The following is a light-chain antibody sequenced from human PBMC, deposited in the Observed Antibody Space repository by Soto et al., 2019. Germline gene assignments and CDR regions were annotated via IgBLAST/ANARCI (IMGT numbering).Light chain of an antibody. CDR2: DAS. J-gene: IGKJ3*01. V-gene: IGKV1-5*01. Sequence: IKMTLSPVTVSASEGDRVTIACRASQSINTWLAWYQQKPGKAPKLLIYDASTVESGVPSRFSGSGSGTEFTLTIDSLQPEDVATYYCQQLNNYPRTFGPGTKVDIK. CDR3: QQLNNYPRT. CDR1: QSINTW.